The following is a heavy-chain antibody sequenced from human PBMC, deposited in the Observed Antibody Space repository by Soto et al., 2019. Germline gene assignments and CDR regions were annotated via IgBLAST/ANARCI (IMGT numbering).Heavy chain of an antibody. CDR2: IYYSGST. CDR1: GGSISSGGYY. J-gene: IGHJ4*02. CDR3: ARGLLAYCGGDCALFDS. Sequence: SETLSLTCTVSGGSISSGGYYWSWIRQHPGKGLEWIGYIYYSGSTYYNPSLKSRVTISVDTSKNQFSLKVDSVTAADTAVYYCARGLLAYCGGDCALFDSWGQGIMVT. D-gene: IGHD2-21*02. V-gene: IGHV4-31*03.